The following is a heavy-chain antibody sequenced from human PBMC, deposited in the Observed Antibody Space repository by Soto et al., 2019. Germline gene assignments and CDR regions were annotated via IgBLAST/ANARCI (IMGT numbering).Heavy chain of an antibody. D-gene: IGHD3-3*01. V-gene: IGHV1-69*13. CDR2: IIPIFGTA. CDR1: GGTFSSYA. Sequence: SVKVSCKASGGTFSSYAISWVRQAPGQGLEWMGGIIPIFGTANYAQKFQGRVTITVDESTSTAYMELSSLRSEDTAVYYCATSTDFWSGPYGMDVWGQGTTVTVS. CDR3: ATSTDFWSGPYGMDV. J-gene: IGHJ6*02.